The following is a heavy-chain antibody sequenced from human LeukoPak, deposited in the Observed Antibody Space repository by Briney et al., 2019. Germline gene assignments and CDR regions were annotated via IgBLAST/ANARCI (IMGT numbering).Heavy chain of an antibody. D-gene: IGHD5-18*01. CDR2: IYDSGST. J-gene: IGHJ6*02. CDR3: ARDYPGRGYSYGKSYYYYGMDV. CDR1: GGAISSGGYY. Sequence: SETLSLSCTVSGGAISSGGYYWSCIRQHPGKGLEWIGYIYDSGSTDYNPSLKIPVTISVDTSKNQLSLKLSSVTAAGTAVYYCARDYPGRGYSYGKSYYYYGMDVWGQGTTVTVSS. V-gene: IGHV4-31*01.